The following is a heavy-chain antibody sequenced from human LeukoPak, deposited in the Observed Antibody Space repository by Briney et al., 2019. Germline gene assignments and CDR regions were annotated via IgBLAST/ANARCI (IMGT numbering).Heavy chain of an antibody. CDR1: GGSISSSSYY. Sequence: PETLSLTCTVSGGSISSSSYYWGWIRQPPGKGLEWIGSIYYSGSTYYNPSLKSRVTISVDTSKNQFSLKLSSVTAADTAVYYCARLWNYMDVWGKGTTVTVSS. V-gene: IGHV4-39*01. D-gene: IGHD3-10*01. J-gene: IGHJ6*03. CDR2: IYYSGST. CDR3: ARLWNYMDV.